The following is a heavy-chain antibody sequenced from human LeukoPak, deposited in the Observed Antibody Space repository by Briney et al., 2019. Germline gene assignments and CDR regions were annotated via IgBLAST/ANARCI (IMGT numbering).Heavy chain of an antibody. CDR2: IRGSVGNT. D-gene: IGHD3-22*01. J-gene: IGHJ3*02. V-gene: IGHV3-23*01. CDR3: AKASYYYDSSGRDAFDI. Sequence: GGSLRLSCAASGFTFSDYYMSWIRQAPGKGLEWVSAIRGSVGNTYYADSVKGRFTISRDNSKNTLYLQMNSLRAEGTAVYYCAKASYYYDSSGRDAFDIWGQGTMVTVSS. CDR1: GFTFSDYY.